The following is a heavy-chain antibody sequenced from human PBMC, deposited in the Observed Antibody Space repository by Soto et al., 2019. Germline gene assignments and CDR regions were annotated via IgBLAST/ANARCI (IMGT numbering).Heavy chain of an antibody. CDR3: ATGRKWEHSYGMDV. D-gene: IGHD1-26*01. CDR1: GFTLSGYV. Sequence: PGGSLRLSCAASGFTLSGYVLHWVRQAPGKGLEWVALISHDGSDKNYGDSVKGRFTISRDNSKNTLYLQMDSLRAEDTAMYYCATGRKWEHSYGMDVWGQGTTVTVSS. V-gene: IGHV3-30-3*01. CDR2: ISHDGSDK. J-gene: IGHJ6*02.